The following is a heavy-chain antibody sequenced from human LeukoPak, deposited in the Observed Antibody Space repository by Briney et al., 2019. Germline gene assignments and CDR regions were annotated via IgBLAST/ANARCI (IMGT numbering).Heavy chain of an antibody. Sequence: SETLSLTCAVYGGSFSGYYWSWIRQPPGKGLEWIGEINHSGSTNYNPSLKSRVTISVDTSKNQFSLKLSSVTAADTAVYYCARGPSVTYYYDSSEVWSDPWGQGTLVTVSS. CDR3: ARGPSVTYYYDSSEVWSDP. CDR1: GGSFSGYY. V-gene: IGHV4-34*01. D-gene: IGHD3-22*01. J-gene: IGHJ5*02. CDR2: INHSGST.